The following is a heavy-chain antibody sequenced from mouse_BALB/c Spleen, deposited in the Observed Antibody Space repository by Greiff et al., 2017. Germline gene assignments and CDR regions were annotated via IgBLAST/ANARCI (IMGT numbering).Heavy chain of an antibody. Sequence: VQLKESGPELVKPGASVKISCKASGYSFTGYFMNWVKQSHGKSLEWIGRINPYNGDTFYNQKFKGKATLTVDKSSSTAHMELLSLTSEDSAVYYCGRELRLPHWYFDVWGAGTTVTVSS. CDR1: GYSFTGYF. CDR2: INPYNGDT. V-gene: IGHV1-37*01. D-gene: IGHD1-2*01. CDR3: GRELRLPHWYFDV. J-gene: IGHJ1*01.